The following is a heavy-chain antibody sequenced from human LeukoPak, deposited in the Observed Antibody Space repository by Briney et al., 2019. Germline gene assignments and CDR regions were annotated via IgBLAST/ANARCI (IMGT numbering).Heavy chain of an antibody. Sequence: GGSLRLSCAASGFTFSSYNMNWVRQAPGKGLEWVSSISSSSSYIYYADSVKGRFTISRDNAKNSLYLHMNSLRAEDTAVYYCARGADGVSSNSRGWFDPWGQGTLVTVSS. CDR3: ARGADGVSSNSRGWFDP. V-gene: IGHV3-21*01. CDR1: GFTFSSYN. D-gene: IGHD2-15*01. J-gene: IGHJ5*02. CDR2: ISSSSSYI.